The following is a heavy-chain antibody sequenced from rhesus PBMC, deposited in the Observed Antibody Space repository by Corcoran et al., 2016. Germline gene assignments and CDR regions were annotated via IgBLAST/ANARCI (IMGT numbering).Heavy chain of an antibody. D-gene: IGHD2-21*01. J-gene: IGHJ3*01. Sequence: QVQLQESGPGLVKPSETLSLTCAVSGGSISSNYWSWIRQPPGKGLEWIGYIYGSSGSTYYNPSLTSRVTISTATSKNQFSLKLSSVTAADTAVYYCARACTGSGCYARDAFDFWGQGLRVTVSS. CDR1: GGSISSNY. CDR3: ARACTGSGCYARDAFDF. V-gene: IGHV4-147*01. CDR2: IYGSSGST.